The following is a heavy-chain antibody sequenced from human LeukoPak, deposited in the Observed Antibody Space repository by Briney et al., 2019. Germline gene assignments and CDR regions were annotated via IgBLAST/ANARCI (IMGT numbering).Heavy chain of an antibody. CDR3: VRGKYYYGSGSLPWFDP. CDR1: GGSFSGYY. V-gene: IGHV4-34*01. CDR2: INHSGST. Sequence: SETLSLTCAVYGGSFSGYYWSWIRQPPGKGLEWIGEINHSGSTNYNPSLKSRVTISVDTSKNQFSLKLSSVTAADTAVYYCVRGKYYYGSGSLPWFDPWGQGTLVTVSS. D-gene: IGHD3-10*01. J-gene: IGHJ5*02.